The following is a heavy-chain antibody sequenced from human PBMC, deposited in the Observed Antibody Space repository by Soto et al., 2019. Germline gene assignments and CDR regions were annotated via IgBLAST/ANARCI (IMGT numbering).Heavy chain of an antibody. CDR1: GFTFSDHY. CDR3: ARSGTYSFDY. D-gene: IGHD1-26*01. V-gene: IGHV3-72*01. CDR2: SRNKANSYTI. Sequence: SGFTFSDHYMDWVRQAPGKGLEWVGRSRNKANSYTIEYAASVKGRFTISRDDSQNSLYLQMNSLKTEDTAVYYCARSGTYSFDYWGQGTLVTVSS. J-gene: IGHJ4*02.